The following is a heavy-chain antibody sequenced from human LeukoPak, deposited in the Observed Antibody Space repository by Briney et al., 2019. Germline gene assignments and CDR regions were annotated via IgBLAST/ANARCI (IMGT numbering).Heavy chain of an antibody. CDR3: ARDFYFDYSNYYYYGMDV. D-gene: IGHD4-11*01. CDR2: ISAYNGNT. J-gene: IGHJ6*02. Sequence: GASVKVSCKASGYTFTSYGISWVRQAPGQGLEWMGWISAYNGNTNYAQKLQGRVTMTTDTSTSTAYMELRSLRSDDTAVYYCARDFYFDYSNYYYYGMDVWGQGTTVTVSS. V-gene: IGHV1-18*01. CDR1: GYTFTSYG.